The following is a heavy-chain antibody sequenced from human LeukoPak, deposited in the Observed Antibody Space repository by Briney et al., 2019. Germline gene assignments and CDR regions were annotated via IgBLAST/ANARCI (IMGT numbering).Heavy chain of an antibody. CDR2: ISGSGGST. V-gene: IGHV3-23*01. CDR1: GFIFSNYE. CDR3: AAQKIRSGGA. Sequence: PGGSLRLSCAASGFIFSNYEMNWVRQTPGKGLEWVSAISGSGGSTYYADSVKGRFTISRDNSKNTLYLQMNSLRAEDTAVFYCAAQKIRSGGAWGQGTLVTVSS. J-gene: IGHJ5*02. D-gene: IGHD6-19*01.